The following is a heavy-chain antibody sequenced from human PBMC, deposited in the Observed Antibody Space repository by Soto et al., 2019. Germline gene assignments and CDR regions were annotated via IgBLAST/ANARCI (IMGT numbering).Heavy chain of an antibody. V-gene: IGHV1-2*04. CDR3: ARGHSTDCSNGVCSFFYNHEMDV. Sequence: ASVKVSCKASGYSFSDYHIHWVRQAPGQGLEWLGRINPKSGGTSSAQKFQGWVTMTRGTSISTAYMELTRLRSDDTAVYFCARGHSTDCSNGVCSFFYNHEMDVWGQGTTVTVSS. J-gene: IGHJ6*02. D-gene: IGHD2-8*01. CDR1: GYSFSDYH. CDR2: INPKSGGT.